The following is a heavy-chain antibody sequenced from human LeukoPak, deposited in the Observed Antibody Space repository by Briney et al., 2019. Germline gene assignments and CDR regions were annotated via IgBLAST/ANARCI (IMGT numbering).Heavy chain of an antibody. CDR1: GGLSFSSLV. Sequence: GGSLRLSCAASGGLSFSSLVISWVRPAPGKWLEWVSVISTSGDGTYYADSVKGRFNISRDNSKNTLYLQMNSLRAEDTAVYYCANARGNTVPYGWFDSWGQGTLVTVSS. CDR3: ANARGNTVPYGWFDS. D-gene: IGHD2-2*01. V-gene: IGHV3-23*01. J-gene: IGHJ5*01. CDR2: ISTSGDGT.